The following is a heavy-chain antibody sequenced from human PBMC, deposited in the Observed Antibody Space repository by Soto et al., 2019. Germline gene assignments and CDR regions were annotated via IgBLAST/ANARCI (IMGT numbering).Heavy chain of an antibody. Sequence: RRLSCAASGFIFSSFGMHWVRQAPGKGLEWVAHIWYDGSNTYYADSVKGRFTISRDNSRNTLYLQMNSLRAEDTAVYHCVRDLLGSGGHFDYWGQGTPVTVSS. D-gene: IGHD7-27*01. CDR2: IWYDGSNT. V-gene: IGHV3-33*01. CDR1: GFIFSSFG. CDR3: VRDLLGSGGHFDY. J-gene: IGHJ4*02.